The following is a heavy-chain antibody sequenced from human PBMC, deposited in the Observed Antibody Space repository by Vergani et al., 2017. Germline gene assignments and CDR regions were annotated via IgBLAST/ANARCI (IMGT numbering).Heavy chain of an antibody. V-gene: IGHV4-38-2*01. CDR2: IYHSGST. CDR1: GYSIRSGYY. CDR3: ARHDCSSTSCYAVTMVRFHNWFDP. J-gene: IGHJ5*02. D-gene: IGHD2-2*01. Sequence: QVQLQESGPGLVKPSETLSLTCAVSGYSIRSGYYWGWIRQPPGKGLDWIGSIYHSGSTYYNPSLKSRVTISVDTSKNQFSLKLSSVTAADTAVYYCARHDCSSTSCYAVTMVRFHNWFDPWGQGTLVTVSS.